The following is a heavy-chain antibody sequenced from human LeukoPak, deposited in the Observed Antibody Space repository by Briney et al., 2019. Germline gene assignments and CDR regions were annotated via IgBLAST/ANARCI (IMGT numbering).Heavy chain of an antibody. J-gene: IGHJ4*02. CDR1: GFTFSSYG. Sequence: GGSLRLSCAASGFTFSSYGMHWVRQAPGKGLEWVAFIRYDESNKYYADSVKGRFTISRDNSKNTLYLQMNSLRAEDTAVYYCAKLAAAGFDYWGQGTLVTVSS. V-gene: IGHV3-30*02. CDR2: IRYDESNK. D-gene: IGHD6-13*01. CDR3: AKLAAAGFDY.